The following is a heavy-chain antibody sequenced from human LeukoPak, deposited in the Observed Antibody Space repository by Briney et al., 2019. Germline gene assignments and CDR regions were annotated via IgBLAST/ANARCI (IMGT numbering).Heavy chain of an antibody. D-gene: IGHD3-22*01. CDR2: ISSGGTTI. J-gene: IGHJ6*03. Sequence: GGSWRLSWAASGLTISASSMSWIRKAPGKGLEWVSHISSGGTTIYYADSVKGRFTISSDNAKNSLDLQMNSLRAEDTAVYYCAREVDYYDSSGYFPSYHMDVWGKGTTVTVSS. CDR3: AREVDYYDSSGYFPSYHMDV. CDR1: GLTISASS. V-gene: IGHV3-11*04.